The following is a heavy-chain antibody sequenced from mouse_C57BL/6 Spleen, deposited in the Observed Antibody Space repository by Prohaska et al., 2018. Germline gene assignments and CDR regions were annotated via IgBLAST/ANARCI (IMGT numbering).Heavy chain of an antibody. Sequence: QVQLQQPGAELVKPGASVKLSCKASGYTFTSYWMQWVKQRPGQGLEWLGEIDPSDSYTNYNQKFKGNATLTVDTSSSTAYMQLSSLTSEDSAVYYGASRGLLRNYFDYWGQGTTLTVSS. V-gene: IGHV1-50*01. CDR3: ASRGLLRNYFDY. J-gene: IGHJ2*01. D-gene: IGHD2-3*01. CDR2: IDPSDSYT. CDR1: GYTFTSYW.